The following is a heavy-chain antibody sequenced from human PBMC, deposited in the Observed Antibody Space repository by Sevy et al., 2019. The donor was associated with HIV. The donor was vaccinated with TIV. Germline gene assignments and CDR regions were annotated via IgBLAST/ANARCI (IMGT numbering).Heavy chain of an antibody. J-gene: IGHJ4*02. V-gene: IGHV3-23*01. CDR1: GFTFSSYA. CDR2: ISGSGGST. Sequence: GGSLRLSCAASGFTFSSYAMNWVRQAPGKGLEWVSAISGSGGSTYYADSVKGRFTISRDNSKNTLYLQMNSLRAEDTAVYYCAKDSRRYFDWLLADVFDYWGQRTLVTVSS. D-gene: IGHD3-9*01. CDR3: AKDSRRYFDWLLADVFDY.